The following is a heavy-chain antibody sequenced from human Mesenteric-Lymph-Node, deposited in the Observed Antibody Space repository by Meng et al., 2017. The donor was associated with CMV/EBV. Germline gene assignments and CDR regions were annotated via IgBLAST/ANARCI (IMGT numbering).Heavy chain of an antibody. V-gene: IGHV1-46*01. D-gene: IGHD6-13*01. Sequence: ASVKVSCKASGYTFTGYYMHWVRQAPGQGPEWMGIINPSGGSTSYAQKFQGRVTMTRDTSTSTVYMELSSLRSEDTAVYYCARVSIAAAGEDAFDIWGQGTMVTVSS. CDR2: INPSGGST. CDR1: GYTFTGYY. CDR3: ARVSIAAAGEDAFDI. J-gene: IGHJ3*02.